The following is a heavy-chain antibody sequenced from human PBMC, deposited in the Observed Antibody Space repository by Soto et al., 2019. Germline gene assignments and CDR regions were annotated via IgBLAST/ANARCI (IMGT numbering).Heavy chain of an antibody. CDR3: ARSPVRRGSGWYALDY. Sequence: GASVKVSCKASGYTFTSYGISWVRQAPGQGLEWMGWISAYNGNTNYAQKLQGRVTMTTDTSTSTAYMELRSLRSDDTAVYYCARSPVRRGSGWYALDYWGQGTLVTVSS. V-gene: IGHV1-18*01. J-gene: IGHJ4*02. CDR1: GYTFTSYG. CDR2: ISAYNGNT. D-gene: IGHD6-19*01.